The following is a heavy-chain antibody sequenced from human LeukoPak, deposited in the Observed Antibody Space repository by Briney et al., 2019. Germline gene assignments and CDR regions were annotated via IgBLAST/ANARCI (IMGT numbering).Heavy chain of an antibody. Sequence: PGGSLRLSCAASGFTFSSYAMSWVRQAPGKGLEWVSAISGSGGSTYYADSVKGRFTISRDNSKNTLYLQMNSLRAEDTAVYYCAKDPPESMVRGVSFDSWGQGTLVTVSS. CDR2: ISGSGGST. CDR1: GFTFSSYA. V-gene: IGHV3-23*01. D-gene: IGHD3-10*01. CDR3: AKDPPESMVRGVSFDS. J-gene: IGHJ4*02.